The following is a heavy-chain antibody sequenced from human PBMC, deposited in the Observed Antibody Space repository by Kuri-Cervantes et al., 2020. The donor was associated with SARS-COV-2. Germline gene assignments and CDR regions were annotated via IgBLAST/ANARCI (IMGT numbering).Heavy chain of an antibody. CDR1: GYTFTGYY. CDR2: INPNSGGT. Sequence: ASVKVSCKASGYTFTGYYMHWVRQAPGQGLEWMGWINPNSGGTNYAQKFQGRVTMTRDTSASTVYMELSSLRSEDTAVYYCAREVGGITIFGVVPNSQFDYWGQGTLVTVSS. CDR3: AREVGGITIFGVVPNSQFDY. J-gene: IGHJ4*02. V-gene: IGHV1-2*02. D-gene: IGHD3-3*01.